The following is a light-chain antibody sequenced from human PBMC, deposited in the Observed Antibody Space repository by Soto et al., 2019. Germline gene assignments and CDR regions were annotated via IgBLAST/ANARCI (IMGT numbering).Light chain of an antibody. V-gene: IGKV1-33*01. Sequence: DIQMTQSPSSLSASVGDRFTITCQASQDITNYLNWYQQKPGKAPKLLIYDASNLETGVPSRFSGSGSGTDFTFTISNLQPEDIATYYCQHYDNFPITFGQGTRLEIK. CDR1: QDITNY. CDR2: DAS. J-gene: IGKJ5*01. CDR3: QHYDNFPIT.